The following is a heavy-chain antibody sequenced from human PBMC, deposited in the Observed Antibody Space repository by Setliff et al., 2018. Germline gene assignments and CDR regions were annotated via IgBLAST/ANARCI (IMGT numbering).Heavy chain of an antibody. CDR1: GFTFSNHW. CDR2: ISGYGSRT. V-gene: IGHV3-48*01. Sequence: LRLSCEGSGFTFSNHWVSWVRQVPGKGLEWVSGISGYGSRTYYADSVKGRFTISRDNAKNSLYLQMNSLRAEDTAVYYCARVYSGYDPNHYFDYWGQGTLVTVSS. J-gene: IGHJ4*02. CDR3: ARVYSGYDPNHYFDY. D-gene: IGHD5-12*01.